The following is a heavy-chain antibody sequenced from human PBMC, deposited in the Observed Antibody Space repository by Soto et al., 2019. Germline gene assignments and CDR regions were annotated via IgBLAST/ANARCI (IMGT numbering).Heavy chain of an antibody. CDR2: INPSGGST. D-gene: IGHD2-15*01. Sequence: ASVKVSCKASGYTFTSYYMLWVRQAPGQGLEWMGIINPSGGSTSYAQKFQGRVTMTRDASTSTVYMELSSLRSEDTAVYYCARAVRPIVVVVAATGDNWFDPWGQGTLVTVSS. J-gene: IGHJ5*02. CDR3: ARAVRPIVVVVAATGDNWFDP. CDR1: GYTFTSYY. V-gene: IGHV1-46*01.